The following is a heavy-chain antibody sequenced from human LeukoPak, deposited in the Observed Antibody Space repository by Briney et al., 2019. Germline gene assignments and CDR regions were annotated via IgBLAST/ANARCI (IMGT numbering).Heavy chain of an antibody. V-gene: IGHV3-23*01. CDR2: ISGSGITT. J-gene: IGHJ4*01. CDR1: GFTFSNSA. D-gene: IGHD6-19*01. CDR3: AKGIYSSGWSYFDY. Sequence: PGGSLRLSCAASGFTFSNSAMSWVRQAPGKGLEWVSTISGSGITTYYADSVKGRFTISRDNSKNTLYLQMNSLRAEDTAVYYCAKGIYSSGWSYFDYWGHGTLVTVSS.